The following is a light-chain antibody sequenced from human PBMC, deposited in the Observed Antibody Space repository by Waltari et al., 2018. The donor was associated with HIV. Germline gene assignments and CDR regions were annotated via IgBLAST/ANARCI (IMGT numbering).Light chain of an antibody. Sequence: VTLTCGLSSGSVSTSYYPSWYQQTPGQAPRTLIYSTNTRSSGVPDRFSGSILGNKAALTITGAQADDESDYYCVLFMGNGIWVFGGGTKLTVL. CDR1: SGSVSTSYY. CDR3: VLFMGNGIWV. J-gene: IGLJ3*02. V-gene: IGLV8-61*01. CDR2: STN.